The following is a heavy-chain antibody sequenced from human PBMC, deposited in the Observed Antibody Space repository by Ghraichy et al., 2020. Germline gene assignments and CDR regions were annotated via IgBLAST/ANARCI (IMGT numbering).Heavy chain of an antibody. Sequence: SETLYLTCVVSGGSVSSDPYSWTWLRQSPGKGLEWIGYVYHSDTAYYNPSLKTRVTISVDRYKNQFSLKLSSVTAADTAVYYCAVLASNGVDVWGQGITVTVSS. CDR3: AVLASNGVDV. CDR2: VYHSDTA. V-gene: IGHV4-30-2*06. D-gene: IGHD3-3*01. CDR1: GGSVSSDPYS. J-gene: IGHJ6*02.